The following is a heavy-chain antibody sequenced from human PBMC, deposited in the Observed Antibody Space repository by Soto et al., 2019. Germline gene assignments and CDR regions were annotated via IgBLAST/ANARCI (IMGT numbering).Heavy chain of an antibody. J-gene: IGHJ6*02. CDR2: ISYDGSNK. CDR1: GFTFSSYG. V-gene: IGHV3-30*18. CDR3: AKDLLRPGRAYGMDV. Sequence: QVQLVESGGGVVQPGRSLRLSCAASGFTFSSYGMHWVRQAPGKGLERVAVISYDGSNKYYADSVKGRFTISRDNSKNTLYLQMNSLRVEDTAVYYCAKDLLRPGRAYGMDVWGQGTTVTVSS.